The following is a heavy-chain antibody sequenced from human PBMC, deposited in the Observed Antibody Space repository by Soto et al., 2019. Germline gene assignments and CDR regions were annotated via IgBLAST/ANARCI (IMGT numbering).Heavy chain of an antibody. CDR1: GDSINSDKYY. CDR2: IYFRGNT. D-gene: IGHD3-9*01. Sequence: SETLSLTCSVSGDSINSDKYYWGWIRQPPGKGLEWIGSIYFRGNTYYNPSLQTRVTISLDKSKSQFSLKLISVTAADSAVYFCARLEGLATISYYFDFWGQGALVTVSS. V-gene: IGHV4-39*01. CDR3: ARLEGLATISYYFDF. J-gene: IGHJ4*02.